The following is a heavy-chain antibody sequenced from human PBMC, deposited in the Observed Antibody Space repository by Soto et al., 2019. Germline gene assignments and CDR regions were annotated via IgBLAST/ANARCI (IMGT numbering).Heavy chain of an antibody. CDR1: GFTFSSYA. V-gene: IGHV3-23*01. CDR2: ISGSGAST. D-gene: IGHD3-9*01. CDR3: AHFDCFIDY. J-gene: IGHJ4*02. Sequence: EVQLLESGGGLVQPGGSLRLSCAASGFTFSSYAMSWVRQAPGKGLEWVSAISGSGASTYYADSAKGRFTISSDNSKNTRYLQMNSLRAEDTAVYYCAHFDCFIDYWGQGTLVTVSS.